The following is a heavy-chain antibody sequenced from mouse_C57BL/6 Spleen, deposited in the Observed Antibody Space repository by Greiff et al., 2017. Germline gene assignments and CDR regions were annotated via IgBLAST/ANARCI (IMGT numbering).Heavy chain of an antibody. D-gene: IGHD1-1*01. Sequence: QVQLQQPGAELVKPGASVTMSCKASGYTFTSYWITWVKQRPGQGLAWIGDIYPGSGSTNYNEKFKSKATLTVDTSSSTAYMQLSSLTSEDSAVYYWARVDYYGSKGYFDVWGTGTTVTVSS. CDR1: GYTFTSYW. CDR3: ARVDYYGSKGYFDV. CDR2: IYPGSGST. J-gene: IGHJ1*03. V-gene: IGHV1-55*01.